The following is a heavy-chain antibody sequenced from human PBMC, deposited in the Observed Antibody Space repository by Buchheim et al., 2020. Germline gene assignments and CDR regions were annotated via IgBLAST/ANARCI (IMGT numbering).Heavy chain of an antibody. Sequence: EVQLLESGGGLVQPGGSLRLSCAASGFTFSTYAMSWVRQAPGKGLEWVSGIGGSGGNTFYAASVRGRFTISRDNSKNKLYLQMNSLRAEDTAVYYCAKEADCSGTTCYPGHLTNWLDPWGQGTL. D-gene: IGHD2-2*01. CDR2: IGGSGGNT. V-gene: IGHV3-23*01. J-gene: IGHJ5*02. CDR1: GFTFSTYA. CDR3: AKEADCSGTTCYPGHLTNWLDP.